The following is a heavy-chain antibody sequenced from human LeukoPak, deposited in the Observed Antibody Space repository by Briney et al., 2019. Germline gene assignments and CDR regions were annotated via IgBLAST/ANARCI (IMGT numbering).Heavy chain of an antibody. CDR2: IYYSGST. V-gene: IGHV4-59*01. J-gene: IGHJ5*02. D-gene: IGHD3-10*01. CDR1: GGSISSYY. Sequence: SETLSLTCTVSGGSISSYYWSWIRQPPGKGLEWIGYIYYSGSTNYNPSLKSRVTISVDTSKNQFSLKLSSVTAADTAVYYCARGGGYYGSINWFDPWGQGTLATVSS. CDR3: ARGGGYYGSINWFDP.